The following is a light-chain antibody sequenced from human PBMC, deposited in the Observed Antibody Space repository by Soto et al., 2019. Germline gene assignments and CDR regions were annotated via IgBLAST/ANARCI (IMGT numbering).Light chain of an antibody. Sequence: QSALTQPASVSGSPGRSVTISCTGSSSDVGDFNYVSWYQHLPGRPPKLIIYDVTNRPSGISYRFSASKSGRTASLTIAGLQAEDEADYYCSSYSSSPTHVVFGGGTKVTVL. CDR1: SSDVGDFNY. J-gene: IGLJ2*01. CDR2: DVT. V-gene: IGLV2-14*03. CDR3: SSYSSSPTHVV.